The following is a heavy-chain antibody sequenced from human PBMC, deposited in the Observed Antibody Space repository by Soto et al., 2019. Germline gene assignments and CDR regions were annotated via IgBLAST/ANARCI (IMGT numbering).Heavy chain of an antibody. Sequence: GASVKVPCKASGYTFTSYGISWVRQAPGQGLEWMGWISAYNGNTNYAQKLQGRVTMTTDTSTSTAYMELRSLRSDDTAVYYCARALDFDWLSPSDYWGQGTLVTVSS. CDR1: GYTFTSYG. J-gene: IGHJ4*02. CDR3: ARALDFDWLSPSDY. V-gene: IGHV1-18*01. D-gene: IGHD3-9*01. CDR2: ISAYNGNT.